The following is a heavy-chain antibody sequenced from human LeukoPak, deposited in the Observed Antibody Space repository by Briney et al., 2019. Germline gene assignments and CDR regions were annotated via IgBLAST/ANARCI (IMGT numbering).Heavy chain of an antibody. J-gene: IGHJ4*02. CDR1: GFTFDDYA. CDR2: ISWNSNNI. V-gene: IGHV3-9*01. Sequence: GGSLRLSCAASGFTFDDYAMHWVRQAPGKGLEWVSGISWNSNNIGYADSVKGRFTISRGSAKNSLYLQMNSLRAEDTALYYCAKDSTYDVLTGYYVWGQGTLVTVSS. CDR3: AKDSTYDVLTGYYV. D-gene: IGHD3-9*01.